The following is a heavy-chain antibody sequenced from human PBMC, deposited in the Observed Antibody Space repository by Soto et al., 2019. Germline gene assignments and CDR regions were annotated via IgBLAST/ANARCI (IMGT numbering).Heavy chain of an antibody. V-gene: IGHV4-59*01. Sequence: SETLSLTCTVSGGSISDYYWSWIRQSPGKGLEWIGFVYYSGTTGYNPSLKSRVTMSIATSRNQFSLNLYSVTAADTAVYYCARGSHSSSKKPFDPWGQGTLVTVSS. CDR3: ARGSHSSSKKPFDP. CDR1: GGSISDYY. CDR2: VYYSGTT. J-gene: IGHJ5*02. D-gene: IGHD6-13*01.